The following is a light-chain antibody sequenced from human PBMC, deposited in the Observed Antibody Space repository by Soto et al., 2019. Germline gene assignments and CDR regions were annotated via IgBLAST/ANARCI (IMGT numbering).Light chain of an antibody. CDR1: RSDVGGYNY. Sequence: QSVLTQPASVSGSPEQSIAISFTGTRSDVGGYNYVSWYQQHPGKAPQLILCDVSNRPSGVSDRFSGSKSGNTASLTISGLQTEDEADYYCSSYTTSSTYVFGTGTKLTVL. V-gene: IGLV2-14*01. CDR2: DVS. J-gene: IGLJ1*01. CDR3: SSYTTSSTYV.